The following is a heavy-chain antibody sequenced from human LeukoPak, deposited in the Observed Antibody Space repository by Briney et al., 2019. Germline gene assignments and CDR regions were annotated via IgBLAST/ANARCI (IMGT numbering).Heavy chain of an antibody. D-gene: IGHD4-17*01. CDR2: INSNGGSA. CDR1: GFTFDDCG. CDR3: ASQTTGGDY. J-gene: IGHJ4*02. V-gene: IGHV3-20*04. Sequence: GGSLRLSCAASGFTFDDCGMSWVRQAPGKGREWVSGINSNGGSAVYADSVKGRFSISRDNAKNSLFLQMNSLRAEETALNYCASQTTGGDYWGQGTLVTVSS.